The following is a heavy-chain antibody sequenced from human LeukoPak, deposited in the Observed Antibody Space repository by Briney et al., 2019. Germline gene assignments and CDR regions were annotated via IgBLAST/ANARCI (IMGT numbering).Heavy chain of an antibody. CDR2: ISGSGGST. V-gene: IGHV3-23*01. CDR1: GFTFSSYA. CDR3: AKGTAAAGSYYFDY. D-gene: IGHD6-13*01. Sequence: GGSLRLSCAASGFTFSSYAMSWVRQAPGKGLEWVSAISGSGGSTYYADSVKGRFTISKDNSKNTLYLQMNSLRAEDTAVYYCAKGTAAAGSYYFDYWGQGTLVTVSS. J-gene: IGHJ4*02.